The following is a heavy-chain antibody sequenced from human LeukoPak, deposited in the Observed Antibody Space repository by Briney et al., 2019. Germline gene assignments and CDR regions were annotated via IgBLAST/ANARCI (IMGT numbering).Heavy chain of an antibody. CDR2: IYYSGST. D-gene: IGHD3-3*01. Sequence: PSETLSLTCTVSGGSISSYYWSWIRQPPGKGLEWIGYIYYSGSTNYNPSLKSRVTISLDTSKNQFSLKLTSVTAADTAFYYCASIIGTFYDFWSGYPFEYWGQGTLVIVSS. CDR1: GGSISSYY. J-gene: IGHJ4*02. V-gene: IGHV4-59*12. CDR3: ASIIGTFYDFWSGYPFEY.